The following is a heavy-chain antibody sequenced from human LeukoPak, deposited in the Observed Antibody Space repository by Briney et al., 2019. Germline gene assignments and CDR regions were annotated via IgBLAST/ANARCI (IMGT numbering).Heavy chain of an antibody. CDR1: GGSISSSSYY. CDR3: ARMGNPATVTTDY. CDR2: IYYSGST. V-gene: IGHV4-39*07. Sequence: SETLSLTCTVSGGSISSSSYYWGWIRQPPGKGLEWIGSIYYSGSTYYNPSLKSRVTISVDTSKNQFSLKLSSVTAADTAVYYCARMGNPATVTTDYWGQGTLVTVSS. J-gene: IGHJ4*02. D-gene: IGHD4-17*01.